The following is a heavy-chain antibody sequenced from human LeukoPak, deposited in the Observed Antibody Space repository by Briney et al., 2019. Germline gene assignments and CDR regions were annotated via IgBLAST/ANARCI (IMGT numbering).Heavy chain of an antibody. V-gene: IGHV1-69*04. J-gene: IGHJ4*02. CDR2: IIPILGIA. Sequence: SVKVSCKASRGTFSSYAISWVRQAPGQGLEWMGRIIPILGIANYAQKLQGRVTITADKSTSTAYMELSSLRSEDTAVYYCAREGGYSGYDGIYWGQGTLVTVSS. CDR1: RGTFSSYA. D-gene: IGHD5-12*01. CDR3: AREGGYSGYDGIY.